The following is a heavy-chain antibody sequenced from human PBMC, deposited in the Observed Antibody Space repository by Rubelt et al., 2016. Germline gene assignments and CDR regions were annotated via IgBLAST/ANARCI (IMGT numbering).Heavy chain of an antibody. D-gene: IGHD1-14*01. J-gene: IGHJ6*03. Sequence: EVQLVESGGDLVQPGGSLRLSCAASGFTFSTYGLNWVRQAPGKGLEWVSYISSGSNIIYYVDSVKGRFTISRDNAKNSLFLHINSLRAEDTAVYYCATGTTAFDYYYYYMDVWGRGTTVTVSS. CDR2: ISSGSNII. V-gene: IGHV3-48*04. CDR1: GFTFSTYG. CDR3: ATGTTAFDYYYYYMDV.